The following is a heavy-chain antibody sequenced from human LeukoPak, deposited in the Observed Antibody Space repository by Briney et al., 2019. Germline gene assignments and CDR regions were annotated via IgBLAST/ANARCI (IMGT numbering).Heavy chain of an antibody. V-gene: IGHV3-23*05. CDR3: AKFEGATIPGWFNDY. CDR1: AFIFSDYA. CDR2: IDKTTYPT. J-gene: IGHJ4*02. Sequence: GGSLRLSCAASAFIFSDYAMGWVRQAPGKGLEWVSTIDKTTYPTFYADSVKGRFTISRDNSKNTLYLQMNGLRTEDTAVYFCAKFEGATIPGWFNDYWGQGILVTVSS. D-gene: IGHD6-19*01.